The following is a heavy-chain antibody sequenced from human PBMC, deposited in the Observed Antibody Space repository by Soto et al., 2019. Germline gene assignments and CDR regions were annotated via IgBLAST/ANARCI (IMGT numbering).Heavy chain of an antibody. CDR1: GFSLSSSRVD. J-gene: IGHJ4*02. V-gene: IGHV2-5*02. CDR2: IYWDDDK. Sequence: QITLKESGPTLVEPTQTLTLTCTFSGFSLSSSRVDVGWIRQPPGEALEWLAVIYWDDDKRYRPSLKSRLTITKDPSKTQVILTMTNLDPVDTATYYCAHRRGFGEFTDWGQGILVTVSS. D-gene: IGHD3-10*01. CDR3: AHRRGFGEFTD.